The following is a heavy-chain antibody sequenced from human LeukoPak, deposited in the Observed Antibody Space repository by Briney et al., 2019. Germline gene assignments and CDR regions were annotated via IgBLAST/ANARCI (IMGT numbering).Heavy chain of an antibody. CDR2: IRYDGSNK. CDR3: AKGIAAADYYYMDV. Sequence: GGSLRLSCAASGFTFSSYGMHWVRQAPAKGLEGVAFIRYDGSNKYYADSVKGRFTIYRDNSKNTLYLQMSSLTTEDTAVYYCAKGIAAADYYYMDVWGKGTTVTVSS. CDR1: GFTFSSYG. V-gene: IGHV3-30*02. D-gene: IGHD6-13*01. J-gene: IGHJ6*03.